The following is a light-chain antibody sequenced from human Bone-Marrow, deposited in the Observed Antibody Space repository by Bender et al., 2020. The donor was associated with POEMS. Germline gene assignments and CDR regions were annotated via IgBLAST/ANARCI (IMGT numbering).Light chain of an antibody. V-gene: IGLV3-25*03. J-gene: IGLJ1*01. Sequence: AARITCYGDALAKQYAYWYQQKAGQAPKLVIYKDTERPSGIPERFSGSSSGTTVTLTISGVQAEDEADYYCRSADSSGTYVFGTGTKVTVL. CDR2: KDT. CDR1: ALAKQY. CDR3: RSADSSGTYV.